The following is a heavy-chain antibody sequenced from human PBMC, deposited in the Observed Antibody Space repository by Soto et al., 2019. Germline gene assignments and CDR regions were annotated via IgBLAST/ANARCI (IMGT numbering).Heavy chain of an antibody. CDR1: GFTFSSYW. CDR2: IKQDGSEK. D-gene: IGHD6-19*01. CDR3: ARGQWGLDV. J-gene: IGHJ6*02. V-gene: IGHV3-7*01. Sequence: EVQLVESGGGLVQPGGSLRLPCAASGFTFSSYWMSWVRQVPGKGLEWVAKIKQDGSEKYYVDSVKGRFTISRDNAKNSLYLQMNSLRAEDTAVYYCARGQWGLDVWGQGTTVTVSS.